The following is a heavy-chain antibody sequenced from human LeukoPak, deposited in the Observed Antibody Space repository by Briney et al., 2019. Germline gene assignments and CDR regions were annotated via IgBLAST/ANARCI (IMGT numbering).Heavy chain of an antibody. CDR1: GFSFSTYW. CDR2: IDQGGSVR. CDR3: ARDPESSSFDL. V-gene: IGHV3-7*01. J-gene: IGHJ4*02. Sequence: GGSLRLTCAASGFSFSTYWMSWVRQTPEKGLEFVANIDQGGSVRNYMDSLKGRCTISRDNAKKSLYLEINSLRADDTAVYYCARDPESSSFDLWGRGALVTVSS. D-gene: IGHD6-13*01.